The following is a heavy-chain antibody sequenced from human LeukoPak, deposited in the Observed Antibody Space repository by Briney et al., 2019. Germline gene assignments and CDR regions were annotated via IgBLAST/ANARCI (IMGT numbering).Heavy chain of an antibody. CDR3: ASADSGSYYKIVDY. V-gene: IGHV3-30*04. CDR2: ISYDGSNK. CDR1: GFTFSSYA. D-gene: IGHD3-10*01. Sequence: PGGSLRLYCAASGFTFSSYAMHWVRQAPGKGLEWVAVISYDGSNKYYADSVKGRFTISRDNSKNTLYLQMNSLRAEDTAVYYCASADSGSYYKIVDYWGQGTLVTVSS. J-gene: IGHJ4*02.